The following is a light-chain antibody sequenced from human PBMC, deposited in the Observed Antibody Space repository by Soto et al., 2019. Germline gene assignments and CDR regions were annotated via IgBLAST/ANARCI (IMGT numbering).Light chain of an antibody. V-gene: IGLV2-23*02. CDR2: EVS. CDR3: CSYADTTSLFV. Sequence: QSVLTQPASVSGSPGQSITISCTGSNSDVGSFDLVSWFQQYPGKAPKLILYEVSKRPLGVSNRFSGSKSGYTASLTISGLQAEDEGDYYCCSYADTTSLFVFGTGTKLTVL. J-gene: IGLJ1*01. CDR1: NSDVGSFDL.